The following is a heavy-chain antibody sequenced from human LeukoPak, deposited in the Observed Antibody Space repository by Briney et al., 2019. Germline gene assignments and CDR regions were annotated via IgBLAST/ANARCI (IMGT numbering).Heavy chain of an antibody. V-gene: IGHV4-39*01. J-gene: IGHJ3*02. Sequence: PSETLSLTCTVSGGSISSSSYYWGWIRQPPGKGLEWIGSIYYSGSTYYNPSLKSRVTISVDTSKNQFSLKLSSVTAADTAVYYCARHRRGPSIAARPNAFDIWGQGTMVTVSS. CDR1: GGSISSSSYY. CDR3: ARHRRGPSIAARPNAFDI. CDR2: IYYSGST. D-gene: IGHD6-6*01.